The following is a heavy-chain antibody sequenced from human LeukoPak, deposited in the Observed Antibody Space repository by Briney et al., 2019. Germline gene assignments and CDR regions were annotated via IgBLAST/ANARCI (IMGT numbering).Heavy chain of an antibody. V-gene: IGHV4-30-4*08. Sequence: SETLSLTCTVSGGSISSGDYYWSWIRQPPGKGLEWIGYIYYSGSTYYNPSLKSRVTISVDTSKNQFSLKLSSVTAADTAVYYCARMVFGVVIMFDYWGQGTLVTVSS. J-gene: IGHJ4*02. CDR3: ARMVFGVVIMFDY. CDR2: IYYSGST. CDR1: GGSISSGDYY. D-gene: IGHD3-3*01.